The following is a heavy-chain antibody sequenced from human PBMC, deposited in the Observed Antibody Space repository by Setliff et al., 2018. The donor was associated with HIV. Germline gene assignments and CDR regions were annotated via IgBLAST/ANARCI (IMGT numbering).Heavy chain of an antibody. CDR3: AKGVKWLDP. J-gene: IGHJ5*02. Sequence: GGSLRLSCAASGFTFGNYGMHWVRQAPGKGLEWVAAIWYDGRTFYADSVKGLFTISRDNSKNMMYLQMNGLRPEDTAVYYCAKGVKWLDPWGQGTLVT. D-gene: IGHD3-16*01. V-gene: IGHV3-33*06. CDR2: IWYDGRT. CDR1: GFTFGNYG.